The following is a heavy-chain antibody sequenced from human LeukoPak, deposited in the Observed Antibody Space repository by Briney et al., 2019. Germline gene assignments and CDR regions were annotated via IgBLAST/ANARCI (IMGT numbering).Heavy chain of an antibody. CDR1: GYTFTGYY. V-gene: IGHV1-2*02. J-gene: IGHJ4*02. Sequence: GASVKVSCKASGYTFTGYYMHWVRQAPGQGLEWMGWINPNSGGTNYAQKFQGRVTKTRDTSISTAYMELSRLRSDDTAVYYCARKPYDYVWGSYPGGGYFDYWGQGTLVTVSS. D-gene: IGHD3-16*02. CDR3: ARKPYDYVWGSYPGGGYFDY. CDR2: INPNSGGT.